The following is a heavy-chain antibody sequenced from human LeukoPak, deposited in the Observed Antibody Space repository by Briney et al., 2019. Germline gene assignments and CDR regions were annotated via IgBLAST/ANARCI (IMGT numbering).Heavy chain of an antibody. D-gene: IGHD6-13*01. CDR1: GFTVSSNY. V-gene: IGHV3-23*01. CDR3: AKDLKAGPGNFDY. J-gene: IGHJ4*02. CDR2: ISGSGGVT. Sequence: PGGSLRLSCAASGFTVSSNYMSWVRQAPGKGLEWVSVISGSGGVTYYADSVKGRFTISRDNSKNTLYLRMNGLRAEDTAVYYCAKDLKAGPGNFDYWGQGTLVTVSS.